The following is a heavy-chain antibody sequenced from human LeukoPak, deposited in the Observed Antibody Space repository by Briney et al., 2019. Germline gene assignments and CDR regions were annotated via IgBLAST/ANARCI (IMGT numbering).Heavy chain of an antibody. J-gene: IGHJ5*02. CDR1: GFTFSSYA. CDR2: ISGSGGST. D-gene: IGHD6-19*01. CDR3: AKGLSSGWYNWFDP. V-gene: IGHV3-23*01. Sequence: GGSLRLSCAASGFTFSSYAMSWVRQAPGKGLEWVSAISGSGGSTYYADSVKGRFTISRDNSKNTLYLQMNSLRAEDMAVYYCAKGLSSGWYNWFDPWGQGTLVTVSS.